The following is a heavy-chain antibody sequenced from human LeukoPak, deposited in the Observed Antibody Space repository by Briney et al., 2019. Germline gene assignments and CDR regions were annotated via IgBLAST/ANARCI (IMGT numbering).Heavy chain of an antibody. CDR1: GFTFSSYA. J-gene: IGHJ3*02. CDR2: ISGSGGST. Sequence: GGSLRLSCAASGFTFSSYAMSWVRQAPGKGLEWVSAISGSGGSTYYADSVKGWFTISRDNSKNTLYLQMNSLRAEDTAVYYCAKGGPRITIFGVVIPYAFDIWGQGTMVTVSS. V-gene: IGHV3-23*01. CDR3: AKGGPRITIFGVVIPYAFDI. D-gene: IGHD3-3*01.